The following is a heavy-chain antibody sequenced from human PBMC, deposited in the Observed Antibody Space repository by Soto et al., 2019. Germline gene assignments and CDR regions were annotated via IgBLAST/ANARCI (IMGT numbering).Heavy chain of an antibody. CDR1: GFTFSSYS. J-gene: IGHJ3*02. Sequence: PGGSLGLSCAASGFTFSSYSMNWVRQAPGKGLEWVSYISSSSSTIYYADSVKGRFTGADSVEGRFTISRDNAKNSLYLQMNSLRAEDTAVYYCARIRGRCSSTSCPVGDGYDSWGQGTMVTVSS. CDR2: ISSSSSTI. V-gene: IGHV3-48*01. CDR3: ARIRGRCSSTSCPVGDGYDS. D-gene: IGHD2-2*01.